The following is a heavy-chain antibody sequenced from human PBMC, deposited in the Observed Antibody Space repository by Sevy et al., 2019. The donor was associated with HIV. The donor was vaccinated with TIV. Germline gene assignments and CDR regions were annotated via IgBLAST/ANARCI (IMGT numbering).Heavy chain of an antibody. J-gene: IGHJ1*01. D-gene: IGHD3-3*01. CDR3: SLERLSSDVQEYFQN. V-gene: IGHV3-30-3*01. Sequence: GGSLRLSCAASGFTFNRYSMHWVRQAPGKGLERVATITFDANNKHYPDSVKGRFTISRDNFQNSLFLQMDSLRPEDTAVYYCSLERLSSDVQEYFQNWGQGTLVTVSS. CDR2: ITFDANNK. CDR1: GFTFNRYS.